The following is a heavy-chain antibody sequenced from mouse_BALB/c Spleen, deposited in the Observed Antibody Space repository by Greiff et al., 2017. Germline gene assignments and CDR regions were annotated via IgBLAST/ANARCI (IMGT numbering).Heavy chain of an antibody. CDR3: ARAYGNYSWFAY. D-gene: IGHD2-1*01. CDR2: ISSGGSYT. J-gene: IGHJ3*01. Sequence: EVQRVESGGGLVKPGGSLKLSCAASGFTFSSYAMSWVRQSPEKRLEWVAEISSGGSYTYYPDTVTGRFTISRDNAKNTLYLEMSSLRSEDTAMYYCARAYGNYSWFAYWGQGTLVTVSA. CDR1: GFTFSSYA. V-gene: IGHV5-9-4*01.